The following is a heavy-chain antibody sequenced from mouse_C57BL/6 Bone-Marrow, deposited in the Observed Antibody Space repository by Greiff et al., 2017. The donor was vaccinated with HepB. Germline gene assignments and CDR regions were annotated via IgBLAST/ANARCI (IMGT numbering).Heavy chain of an antibody. CDR1: GYSFTGYY. J-gene: IGHJ3*01. V-gene: IGHV1-42*01. CDR3: ARIGRNAY. CDR2: INPSTGGT. Sequence: VQLQQSGPELVKPGASVKISCKASGYSFTGYYMNWVKQSPEKSLEWIGEINPSTGGTTYNQKFKAKATLTVDKSSSTAYMQLKSLTSEDSAVYYCARIGRNAYWGQGTLVTVSA. D-gene: IGHD1-1*01.